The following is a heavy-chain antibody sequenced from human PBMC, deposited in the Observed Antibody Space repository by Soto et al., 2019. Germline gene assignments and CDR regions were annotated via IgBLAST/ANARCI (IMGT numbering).Heavy chain of an antibody. CDR3: ARGQGVTNNLAY. CDR1: GGSFSGYY. J-gene: IGHJ4*02. CDR2: INHSGST. V-gene: IGHV4-34*01. Sequence: QVQLQQWGAGLLKPSETLSLTCAVYGGSFSGYYWSWIRQPPGKGLEWIGEINHSGSTNYNPSLKSRVTISVDTSKNQFSLKLSSVTAADTAVYYCARGQGVTNNLAYRVQGTLVTVSS. D-gene: IGHD2-21*02.